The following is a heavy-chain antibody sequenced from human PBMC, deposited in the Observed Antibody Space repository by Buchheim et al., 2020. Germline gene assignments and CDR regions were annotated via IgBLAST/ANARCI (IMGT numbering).Heavy chain of an antibody. CDR1: GFSFSNSW. D-gene: IGHD2-15*01. Sequence: EVQLEESGGTVVQPGGSLRLSCAASGFSFSNSWMNWVRQAPGKGLVWVASINHAGSETYYVDSVNGRFTVPRDNVKNSLYLHMSSLRADDTAVYYCARGISTPGIDFWGQGTL. CDR2: INHAGSET. J-gene: IGHJ4*02. CDR3: ARGISTPGIDF. V-gene: IGHV3-7*01.